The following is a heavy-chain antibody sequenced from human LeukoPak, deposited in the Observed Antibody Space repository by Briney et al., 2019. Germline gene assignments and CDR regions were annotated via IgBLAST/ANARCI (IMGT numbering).Heavy chain of an antibody. CDR3: ARVVGTYDFWSGYQGGYFDY. CDR2: IYYSGTT. D-gene: IGHD3-3*01. J-gene: IGHJ4*02. CDR1: GGSISSVGYY. Sequence: SQTLSLTCTVSGGSISSVGYYWSWIRPPPGKGLEWSVYIYYSGTTYYNPSLKSRVPISVDTSKNQFSLKLSSVTAADTAVYYCARVVGTYDFWSGYQGGYFDYWGQGTLVTVSS. V-gene: IGHV4-31*03.